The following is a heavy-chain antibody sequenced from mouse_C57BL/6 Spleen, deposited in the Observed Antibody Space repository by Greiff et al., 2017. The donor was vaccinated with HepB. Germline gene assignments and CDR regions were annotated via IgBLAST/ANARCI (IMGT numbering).Heavy chain of an antibody. Sequence: ESGPGLVKPSQSLSLTCSVTGYSITSGYYWNWIRQFPGNKLEWMGYISYDGSNNYNPSLKNRISITRDTSKNQFFLKLNSVTTEDTATYYCARDPSNYYGSSYPFDYWGQGTTRTVSS. CDR1: GYSITSGYY. D-gene: IGHD1-1*01. CDR2: ISYDGSN. CDR3: ARDPSNYYGSSYPFDY. V-gene: IGHV3-6*01. J-gene: IGHJ2*01.